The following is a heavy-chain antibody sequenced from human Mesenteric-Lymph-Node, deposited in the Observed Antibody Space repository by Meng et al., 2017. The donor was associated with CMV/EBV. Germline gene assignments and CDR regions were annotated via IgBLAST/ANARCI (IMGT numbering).Heavy chain of an antibody. CDR1: GGSISSYY. CDR2: IYYSGST. CDR3: ATDLKNFKYSSSRAFDY. Sequence: SETLSLTCTVSGGSISSYYWSWIRQPPGKGLEWIGYIYYSGSTNYNPSLKNRVTISVDTSKNQFSLKLNSVTAADTAVYYCATDLKNFKYSSSRAFDYWGPGTLVTVSS. J-gene: IGHJ4*02. V-gene: IGHV4-59*12. D-gene: IGHD6-13*01.